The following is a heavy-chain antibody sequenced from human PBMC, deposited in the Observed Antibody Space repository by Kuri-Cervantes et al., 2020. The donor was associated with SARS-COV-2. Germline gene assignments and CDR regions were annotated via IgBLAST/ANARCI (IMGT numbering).Heavy chain of an antibody. CDR2: IKSKTDGGTT. J-gene: IGHJ6*03. CDR3: TTDPYYYDSSGYYYGYYYYYYMDV. D-gene: IGHD3-22*01. Sequence: GESLKFSCAASGFTFSNAWMSWVRQAPGKGLEWVGRIKSKTDGGTTDYAAPVKGRFTISRDDSKNTLYLQMNSLKTEDTAVYYCTTDPYYYDSSGYYYGYYYYYYMDVWGKGTTVTVSS. CDR1: GFTFSNAW. V-gene: IGHV3-15*01.